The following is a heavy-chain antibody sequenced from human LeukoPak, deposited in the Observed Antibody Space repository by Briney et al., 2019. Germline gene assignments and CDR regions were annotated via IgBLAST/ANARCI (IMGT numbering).Heavy chain of an antibody. CDR1: GGSVSTDSYY. V-gene: IGHV4-61*01. D-gene: IGHD5-12*01. CDR2: IYYSGST. Sequence: SETLSLTCTVSGGSVSTDSYYWSWIRQHPGKGLEWIGYIYYSGSTYYNPSLKSRVTISVDTSKNQFSLRLTSVTAADTAVYYCARHSISGYALDYWGQGSRVTVSS. CDR3: ARHSISGYALDY. J-gene: IGHJ4*02.